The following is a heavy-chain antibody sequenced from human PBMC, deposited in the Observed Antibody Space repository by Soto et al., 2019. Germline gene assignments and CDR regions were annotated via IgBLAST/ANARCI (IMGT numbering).Heavy chain of an antibody. V-gene: IGHV4-59*01. CDR1: GGSISSYY. CDR3: ARASSRYYDFWSGYYTYYYYGMDF. Sequence: PSETLSLTCTVSGGSISSYYWSWIRQPPGKGLEWIGYIYYSGSTNYNPSLKSRVTISVDTSKNQFSLKLSSVTAADTAVYYCARASSRYYDFWSGYYTYYYYGMDFWGQGTTVTVSS. J-gene: IGHJ6*02. D-gene: IGHD3-3*01. CDR2: IYYSGST.